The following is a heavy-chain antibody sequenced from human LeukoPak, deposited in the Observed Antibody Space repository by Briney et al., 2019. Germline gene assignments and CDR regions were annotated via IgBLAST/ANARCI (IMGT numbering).Heavy chain of an antibody. D-gene: IGHD3-10*01. Sequence: QPGRSLRLSCAASGFTFSSYGMHWVRQSPGKGLEWVAVISYDGTNSYCADSVKGRFSISRDNSRKTLYLQMNSLRPEDTAVYYCAKERWFGELSWNDAFDIWGQGTMVTVSS. J-gene: IGHJ3*02. CDR3: AKERWFGELSWNDAFDI. CDR1: GFTFSSYG. CDR2: ISYDGTNS. V-gene: IGHV3-30*18.